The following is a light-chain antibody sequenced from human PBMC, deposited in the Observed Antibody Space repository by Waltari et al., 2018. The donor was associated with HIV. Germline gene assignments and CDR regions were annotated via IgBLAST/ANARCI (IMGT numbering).Light chain of an antibody. J-gene: IGLJ3*02. V-gene: IGLV1-47*01. CDR2: RNN. CDR3: AAWDDSLSGLHWV. Sequence: QSVLTQPPSASGTPGQRGTLYCTGSSPNLGTKYAYCAQPLPGTAPKLLIYRNNQRPSGVPDRFSGSKSGTSASLAISGLRSEDEADYYCAAWDDSLSGLHWVFGGGTKLTVL. CDR1: SPNLGTKY.